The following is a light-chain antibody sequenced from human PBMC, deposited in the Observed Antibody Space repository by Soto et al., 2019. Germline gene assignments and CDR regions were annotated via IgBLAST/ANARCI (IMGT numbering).Light chain of an antibody. Sequence: IQLTQSPSSLSASVGDRVTISCRASQGNNTFVAWYQQKSGKAPKLLIFAASTLQGGVPSRFSGSGSGTDFTLTISSLQPEDFATYYCQQLTDRRFSFGQGTKVDIK. CDR3: QQLTDRRFS. CDR1: QGNNTF. CDR2: AAS. J-gene: IGKJ2*01. V-gene: IGKV1-9*01.